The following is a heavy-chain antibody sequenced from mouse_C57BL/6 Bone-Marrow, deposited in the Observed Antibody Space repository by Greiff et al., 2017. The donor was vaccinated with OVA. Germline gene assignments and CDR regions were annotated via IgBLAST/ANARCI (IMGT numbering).Heavy chain of an antibody. CDR3: ARLRAYY. CDR2: IAPSASYT. CDR1: GYTFTSYW. D-gene: IGHD3-3*01. V-gene: IGHV1-59*01. Sequence: QVQLQQPGAELVRPGTSVKLSCKASGYTFTSYWMHWVKQRPGQGLEWIGVIAPSASYTNYNQKFKGKATLTVATSSSTAYMRLSSLTSEDYAVYYWARLRAYYWGQGTLVTVSA. J-gene: IGHJ3*01.